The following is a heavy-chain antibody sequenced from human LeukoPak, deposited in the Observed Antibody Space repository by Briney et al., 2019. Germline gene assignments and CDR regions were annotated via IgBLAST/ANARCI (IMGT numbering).Heavy chain of an antibody. D-gene: IGHD6-19*01. CDR1: GYSISSGYY. CDR3: AIAVAGTIGY. Sequence: SETLSLTCAVSGYSISSGYYWGWIRQPPGKGLEWIGSIYHSGSTYYNPSLKSRVTISVDTSKNQFSLKLSSVTAADTAVYYCAIAVAGTIGYWGQGTLVTASS. V-gene: IGHV4-38-2*01. CDR2: IYHSGST. J-gene: IGHJ4*02.